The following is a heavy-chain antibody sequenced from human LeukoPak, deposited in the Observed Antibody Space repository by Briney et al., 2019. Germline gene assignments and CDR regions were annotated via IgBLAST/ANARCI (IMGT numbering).Heavy chain of an antibody. CDR1: GGSFSGYY. CDR3: ARVDTAMVSGDY. D-gene: IGHD5-18*01. J-gene: IGHJ4*02. V-gene: IGHV4-34*01. Sequence: SETLSLTCAVYGGSFSGYYWSWIRQPPGKGLEWIGEINHSGSTNYNPSLKSRVTISVDTSKNQFSLKLSSVTAGDTAVYYCARVDTAMVSGDYWGQGTLVTVSS. CDR2: INHSGST.